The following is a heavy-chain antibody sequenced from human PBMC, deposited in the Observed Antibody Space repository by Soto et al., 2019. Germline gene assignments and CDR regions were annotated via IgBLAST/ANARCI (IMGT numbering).Heavy chain of an antibody. Sequence: ASVKVSCKASGYTFTSYAMHWVRQAPGQRLEWMGWINAGNVNTKYSQKFQGRVTITRDTSASTAYMELSSLRSEDTSVYYCARVSRFAALDAFDIWGQGTVVTVSS. CDR1: GYTFTSYA. CDR3: ARVSRFAALDAFDI. V-gene: IGHV1-3*01. D-gene: IGHD3-3*01. J-gene: IGHJ3*02. CDR2: INAGNVNT.